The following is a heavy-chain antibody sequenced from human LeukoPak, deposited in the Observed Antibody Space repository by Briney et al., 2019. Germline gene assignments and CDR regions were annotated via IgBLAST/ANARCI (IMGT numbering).Heavy chain of an antibody. CDR3: ARPTKHDYSKPLDY. J-gene: IGHJ4*02. D-gene: IGHD4-11*01. V-gene: IGHV1-2*06. Sequence: ASVKVSCKASGYTFTGHYMHWVRQAPGQGLEWMGRINPNSGGTNYAQKFQGRVTMTRDTSISTAYMELSRLRSDDTAVYYCARPTKHDYSKPLDYWGQGTLVTVSS. CDR1: GYTFTGHY. CDR2: INPNSGGT.